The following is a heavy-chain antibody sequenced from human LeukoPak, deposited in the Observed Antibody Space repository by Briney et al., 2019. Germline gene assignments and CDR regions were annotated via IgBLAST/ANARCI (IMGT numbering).Heavy chain of an antibody. CDR3: ARVKGDYDFWSGYYPDDYYYYYYMDV. Sequence: PSETLSLTCAVSGGSISSYYWSWIRQPAGEGLEWVGRIYTSGSTNYNPSLKIRVIMSVDTSKNQFSLKLSAVTAADTGVYYCARVKGDYDFWSGYYPDDYYYYYYMDVWGKGTTVTVSS. CDR2: IYTSGST. J-gene: IGHJ6*03. CDR1: GGSISSYY. D-gene: IGHD3-3*01. V-gene: IGHV4-4*07.